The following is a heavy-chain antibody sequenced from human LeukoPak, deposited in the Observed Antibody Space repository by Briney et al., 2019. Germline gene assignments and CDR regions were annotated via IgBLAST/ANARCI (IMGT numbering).Heavy chain of an antibody. V-gene: IGHV3-23*01. CDR3: AKDWGRCSTTSCYLVY. J-gene: IGHJ4*02. Sequence: QPGGSLRLSCAASGFTFSNYAMSWVRQAPGKGLEWVSAISGSGGSTYYADSVKGRFTISRDNSKNTLYLQMNSLRAEDTAVYYCAKDWGRCSTTSCYLVYWGQGTLVTVSS. CDR1: GFTFSNYA. CDR2: ISGSGGST. D-gene: IGHD2-2*01.